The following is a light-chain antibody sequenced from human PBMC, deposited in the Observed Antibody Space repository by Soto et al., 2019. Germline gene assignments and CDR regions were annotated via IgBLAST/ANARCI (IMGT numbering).Light chain of an antibody. V-gene: IGLV2-23*03. CDR3: CSYAGSSNFPWV. CDR1: SSDVGSSNL. J-gene: IGLJ3*02. Sequence: QSALTQPASVSGSPGQSITISCTGTSSDVGSSNLVSWYQHHPGKAPKLMIYEGNKRPSGVSNRFSGSKSGNTASLTISGLRAEDEADYYCCSYAGSSNFPWVFGGGTKLTVL. CDR2: EGN.